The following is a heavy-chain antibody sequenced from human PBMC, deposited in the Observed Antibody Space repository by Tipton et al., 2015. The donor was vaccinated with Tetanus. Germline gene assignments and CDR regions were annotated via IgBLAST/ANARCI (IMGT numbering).Heavy chain of an antibody. Sequence: TLSLTCTISGDSITSRYWSWIRQPPGKGLEWIGYISYSGGTNYNPSLKSRVTISMDTSKNQFSLRLSSVTAADTAVFYCAGGLRASPGGYWGQGTLVTVSS. CDR3: AGGLRASPGGY. V-gene: IGHV4-59*11. CDR2: ISYSGGT. CDR1: GDSITSRY. J-gene: IGHJ4*02. D-gene: IGHD3-16*01.